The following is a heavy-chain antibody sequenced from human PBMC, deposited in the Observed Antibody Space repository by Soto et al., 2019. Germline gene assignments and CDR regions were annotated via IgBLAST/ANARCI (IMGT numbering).Heavy chain of an antibody. Sequence: QVQLQESGPGLVKPSETLSLTCTVSSDSISRYYWSWIRQPPGKRLAWIGYISYSGSTDYNPSLKSRVTISGDTSKNQFSLKVSSVTAADTAVYYCARGTSWQLPFDYWGQGTLVTVSS. CDR3: ARGTSWQLPFDY. J-gene: IGHJ4*02. CDR2: ISYSGST. CDR1: SDSISRYY. D-gene: IGHD6-13*01. V-gene: IGHV4-59*01.